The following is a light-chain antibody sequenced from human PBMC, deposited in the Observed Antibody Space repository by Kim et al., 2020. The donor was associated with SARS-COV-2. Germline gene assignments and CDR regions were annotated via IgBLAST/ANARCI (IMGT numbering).Light chain of an antibody. CDR1: QSVTYNTF. J-gene: IGKJ5*01. V-gene: IGKV3-20*01. CDR2: GAS. CDR3: QQYGRSTT. Sequence: ETVLTQSPGTLSLSPGERATLSCRASQSVTYNTFLAWYQQKPGQAPRLLVYGASTRATGIPDRFSGSGSGTDFTLTISRLEPEDFAVYYCQQYGRSTTFGQGTRLEIK.